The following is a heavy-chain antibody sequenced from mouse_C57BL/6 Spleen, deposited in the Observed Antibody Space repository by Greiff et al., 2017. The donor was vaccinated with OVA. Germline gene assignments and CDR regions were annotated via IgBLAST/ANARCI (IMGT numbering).Heavy chain of an antibody. CDR2: IHPNSGST. J-gene: IGHJ3*01. CDR1: GYTFTSYW. D-gene: IGHD2-4*01. Sequence: VQLQQPGAELVKPGASVKLSCKASGYTFTSYWMHWVKQRPGQGLEWIGMIHPNSGSTNYNEKFKSKATLTVDKSSSTAYMQLSSLTSEDSAVYYCARSPPPYYDYDEGFAYWGQGTLVTVSA. V-gene: IGHV1-64*01. CDR3: ARSPPPYYDYDEGFAY.